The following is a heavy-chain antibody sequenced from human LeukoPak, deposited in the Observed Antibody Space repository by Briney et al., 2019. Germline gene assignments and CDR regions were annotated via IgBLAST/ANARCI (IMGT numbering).Heavy chain of an antibody. CDR1: GYTFTGYY. CDR3: ATIFGSTPDY. V-gene: IGHV1-2*06. D-gene: IGHD3-10*02. Sequence: ASVKVSCKTSGYTFTGYYMRWVRQAPGQGLEWMGRINPNSGGTNYAQKFQGRVTMTRDTSISTAYMELSRLRSDDTAVYYCATIFGSTPDYWGQGTLVTVSS. J-gene: IGHJ4*02. CDR2: INPNSGGT.